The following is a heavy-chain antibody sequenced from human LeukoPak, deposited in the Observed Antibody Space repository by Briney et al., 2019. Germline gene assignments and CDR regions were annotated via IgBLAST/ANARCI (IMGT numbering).Heavy chain of an antibody. D-gene: IGHD3-22*01. CDR2: IYYSGST. J-gene: IGHJ6*02. Sequence: SETLSLTCTVSGGSISSYYWSWIRQPPGKGLEWIGYIYYSGSTNYNPSLKSRVTISVDTSKNQFSLKLSSVTAADTAVYYCAGVSTDSSGYIYYGMDVWGQGTTVTVSS. V-gene: IGHV4-59*01. CDR1: GGSISSYY. CDR3: AGVSTDSSGYIYYGMDV.